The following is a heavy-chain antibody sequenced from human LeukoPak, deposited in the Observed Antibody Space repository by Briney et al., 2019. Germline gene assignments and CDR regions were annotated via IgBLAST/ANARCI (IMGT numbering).Heavy chain of an antibody. CDR1: VGSITSSSYF. D-gene: IGHD3-22*01. V-gene: IGHV4-39*02. Sequence: PSETLSLTCTVSVGSITSSSYFWGWIRQPPGKGLEWLGTIYHSGSTYYNPSLKSRVTISVDTSKNQFSLKLSSVTAADTAVYYCARDRGYYDSSGPLYYFDYWGQGTLVTVSS. CDR3: ARDRGYYDSSGPLYYFDY. J-gene: IGHJ4*02. CDR2: IYHSGST.